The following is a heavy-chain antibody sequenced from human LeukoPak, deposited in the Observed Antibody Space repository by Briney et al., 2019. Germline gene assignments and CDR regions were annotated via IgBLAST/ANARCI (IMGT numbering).Heavy chain of an antibody. CDR1: GFTFDDYA. J-gene: IGHJ6*03. CDR2: INWHGDST. CDR3: ARKGPHYYYYYLDV. Sequence: GPLRLSCAASGFTFDDYAMGWVRQAPGKGLEWVSGINWHGDSTAYADSVKGRFTISRDNAKNSLYLQMNSLRAEDTALYYCARKGPHYYYYYLDVWGKGTTVTVSS. V-gene: IGHV3-20*04.